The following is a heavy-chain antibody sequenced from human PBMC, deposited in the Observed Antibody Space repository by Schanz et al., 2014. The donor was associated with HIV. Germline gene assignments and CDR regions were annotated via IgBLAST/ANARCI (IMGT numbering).Heavy chain of an antibody. CDR3: AREGMEQMVNILDV. D-gene: IGHD6-13*01. Sequence: QVHLQESGPGLVKPSQTLSLTCSVSGYSISRGGYYWSWIRQHPGKGLEWIGYIYHSGSTYYNPSLKTRVNISVDTSKNQFSLKLRSVTAADTAVYYCAREGMEQMVNILDVWGQGTRVNVSS. CDR1: GYSISRGGYY. V-gene: IGHV4-31*02. CDR2: IYHSGST. J-gene: IGHJ6*02.